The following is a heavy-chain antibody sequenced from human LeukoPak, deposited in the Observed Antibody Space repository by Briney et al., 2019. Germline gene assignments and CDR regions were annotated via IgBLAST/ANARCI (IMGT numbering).Heavy chain of an antibody. CDR2: INAGNDNT. J-gene: IGHJ5*02. CDR3: ARDLGYCTGGTCYPNWFDP. V-gene: IGHV1-3*01. CDR1: GYTFTSYA. Sequence: ASVQVSCQASGYTFTSYAMHWLRQAPGQRLEWMGWINAGNDNTKYSQKFQGRVTITRDTSASTAYMELSSLRSEDTAVYYCARDLGYCTGGTCYPNWFDPWGQGTLVTVSS. D-gene: IGHD2-15*01.